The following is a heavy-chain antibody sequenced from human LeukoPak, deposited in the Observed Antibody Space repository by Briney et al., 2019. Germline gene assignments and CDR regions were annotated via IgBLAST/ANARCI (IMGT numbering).Heavy chain of an antibody. D-gene: IGHD4-17*01. CDR1: GFTFSNYA. CDR2: INDRGIAT. V-gene: IGHV3-23*01. Sequence: PGGSLRLSCAASGFTFSNYAMSWVRQAPGKGLEWVSTINDRGIATYYADSVKGRFTISRDNSKNTLYLQMNSLRAEDTAVYYCAKEAGRRATVTAFDYWGQGTLVTVSS. CDR3: AKEAGRRATVTAFDY. J-gene: IGHJ4*02.